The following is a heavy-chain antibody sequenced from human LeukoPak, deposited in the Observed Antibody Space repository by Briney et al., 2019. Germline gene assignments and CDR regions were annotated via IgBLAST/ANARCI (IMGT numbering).Heavy chain of an antibody. D-gene: IGHD3-10*01. Sequence: GASVKVSCKASGGTFSSYAISWVRQAPGQGLEWMGGIIPIFGTANYAQKFQGRVTITADESTSTAYMELSSLRSEDTAVYYCARGITMDRGVIKELYYYYGMDVWGKGTTVTVSS. CDR3: ARGITMDRGVIKELYYYYGMDV. V-gene: IGHV1-69*13. CDR2: IIPIFGTA. J-gene: IGHJ6*04. CDR1: GGTFSSYA.